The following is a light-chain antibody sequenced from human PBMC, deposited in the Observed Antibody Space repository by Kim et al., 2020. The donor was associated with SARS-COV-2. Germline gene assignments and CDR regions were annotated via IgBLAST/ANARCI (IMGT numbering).Light chain of an antibody. J-gene: IGKJ1*01. CDR2: DAS. V-gene: IGKV1-5*01. Sequence: DIQMTQSPSTLSASVGDRVTISCRASQNILNWLAWYQQKPGKAPKLLIYDASSLQSGVPSRFSGSGSGTQFTLTISSLQPDDFATYFCQQYNSYSVTFGQGTKVEI. CDR1: QNILNW. CDR3: QQYNSYSVT.